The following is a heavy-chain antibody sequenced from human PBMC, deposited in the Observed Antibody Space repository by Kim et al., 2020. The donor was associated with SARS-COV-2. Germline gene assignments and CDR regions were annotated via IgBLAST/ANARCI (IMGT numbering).Heavy chain of an antibody. J-gene: IGHJ6*03. CDR1: GGSISSYY. CDR2: IYYSGST. V-gene: IGHV4-59*01. CDR3: ARLAVSSSWYTTYYYYYYMDV. D-gene: IGHD6-13*01. Sequence: SETLSLTCTVSGGSISSYYWSWIRQPPGKGLEWIGYIYYSGSTNYNPSLKSRVTISVDTSKNQFSLKLSSVTAADTAVYYCARLAVSSSWYTTYYYYYYMDVWGKGTTVTVSS.